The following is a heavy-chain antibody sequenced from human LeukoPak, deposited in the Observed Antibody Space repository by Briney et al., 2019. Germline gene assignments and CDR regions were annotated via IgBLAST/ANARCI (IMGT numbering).Heavy chain of an antibody. CDR2: INHDGSLR. J-gene: IGHJ4*02. V-gene: IGHV3-74*01. CDR1: GFSLTNYG. Sequence: GGSLRLSCAASGFSLTNYGVHWVRQTPGKGLVWVSHINHDGSLRNYADSVKGRFTVTRDIAKNTLYLHMSSLGAGDSAIYYCSRDVFSLGDSWGLGTLVIVSS. D-gene: IGHD5/OR15-5a*01. CDR3: SRDVFSLGDS.